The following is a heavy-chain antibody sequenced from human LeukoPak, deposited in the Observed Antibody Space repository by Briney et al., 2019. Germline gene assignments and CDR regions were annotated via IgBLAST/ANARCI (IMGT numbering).Heavy chain of an antibody. J-gene: IGHJ4*02. Sequence: PGGSLRLSCAASGFTFDDYAMHWVRQAPGKGLEWVSGISWNSGSIGYADSVKGRFTISRDNAKNSLYLQMNSLRAEDTAVYYCAIYYPYDSFDYWGQGTLVTVSS. CDR3: AIYYPYDSFDY. CDR1: GFTFDDYA. V-gene: IGHV3-9*01. CDR2: ISWNSGSI. D-gene: IGHD3-16*01.